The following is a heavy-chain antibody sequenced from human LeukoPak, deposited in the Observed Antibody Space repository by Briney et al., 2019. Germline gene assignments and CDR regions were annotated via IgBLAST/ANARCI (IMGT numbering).Heavy chain of an antibody. D-gene: IGHD5-18*01. CDR2: IYYSGST. CDR3: ARDAHRGQRGYSYGSAGPDWFDP. Sequence: PSETLSLTCTVSGGSISSSSYYWGWIRQPPGKGLEWIGSIYYSGSTYYNPSLKSRVTISVDTSKNQFSLKLSSVTAADTAVYYCARDAHRGQRGYSYGSAGPDWFDPWGQGALVTVSS. J-gene: IGHJ5*02. CDR1: GGSISSSSYY. V-gene: IGHV4-39*07.